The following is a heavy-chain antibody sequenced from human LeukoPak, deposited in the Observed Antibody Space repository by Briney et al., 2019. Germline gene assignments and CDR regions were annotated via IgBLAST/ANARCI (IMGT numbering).Heavy chain of an antibody. D-gene: IGHD2-21*02. CDR2: LSSDSSVT. CDR3: ARCGGACNKNARAIDF. CDR1: GFTFSTYA. Sequence: GGSLRLSCAASGFTFSTYAMHWVRQSPGKGLEWVTVLSSDSSVTLYADSVRGRFTVSRDNPENTLFLQMNSLRVDDTAIYYCARCGGACNKNARAIDFWGQGTLVTVSS. V-gene: IGHV3-30-3*01. J-gene: IGHJ4*02.